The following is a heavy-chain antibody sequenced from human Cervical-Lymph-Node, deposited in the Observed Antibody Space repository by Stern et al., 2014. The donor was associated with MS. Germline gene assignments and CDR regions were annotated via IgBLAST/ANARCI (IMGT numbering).Heavy chain of an antibody. D-gene: IGHD1-26*01. CDR3: ARGELKEGLVRGMDV. Sequence: VQLEESGAELKKPGASVKVSCKASGGTFSSYPISWVRQAPGQGLEWMGWIIPIFGTAKYAQKFQGRFLITADDSMITAYMELSSLRSEVTAVYYCARGELKEGLVRGMDVWGQGTTVTVSS. CDR2: IIPIFGTA. V-gene: IGHV1-69*01. CDR1: GGTFSSYP. J-gene: IGHJ6*02.